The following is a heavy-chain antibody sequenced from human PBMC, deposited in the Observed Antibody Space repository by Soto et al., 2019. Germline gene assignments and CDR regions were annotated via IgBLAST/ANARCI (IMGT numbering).Heavy chain of an antibody. J-gene: IGHJ3*02. CDR1: VYTFTRYH. CDR2: INPSGGST. V-gene: IGHV1-46*01. CDR3: ARSPYYYDSSGYYPRDAFDI. D-gene: IGHD3-22*01. Sequence: APVKVSCKASVYTFTRYHCSWRRLAKGQGLEWLRKINPSGGSTSYAQQFQGRATTTRHTSTSTVYMELSSLRSEDTAVYYCARSPYYYDSSGYYPRDAFDIWVQGTMVTVSS.